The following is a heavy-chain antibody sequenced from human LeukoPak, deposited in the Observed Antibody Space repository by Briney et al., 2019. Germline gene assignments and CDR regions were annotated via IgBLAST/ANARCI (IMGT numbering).Heavy chain of an antibody. CDR2: ISGSGGST. CDR1: GFTFSSYG. Sequence: GGSLRLSCAASGFTFSSYGMSWVRQAPGKGLEWVSAISGSGGSTYYADSVKGRFTISRDNSKNTLYLQMNSLRAEDTAVYYCAKDMARGVATHFDYWGQGTLVTVSS. J-gene: IGHJ4*02. D-gene: IGHD5-12*01. CDR3: AKDMARGVATHFDY. V-gene: IGHV3-23*01.